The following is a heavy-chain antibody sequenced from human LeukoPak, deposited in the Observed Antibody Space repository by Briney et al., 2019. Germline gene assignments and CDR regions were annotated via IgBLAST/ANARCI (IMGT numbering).Heavy chain of an antibody. J-gene: IGHJ4*02. V-gene: IGHV3-30*01. CDR1: GFTFSTSA. CDR2: FSRDGINK. D-gene: IGHD5-12*01. Sequence: PGRSLRLSCAASGFTFSTSAVHWVRQAPGKGLEWVAVFSRDGINKYYADSVKGRFTISRDNSKSTLYLQMNSLRTGDTALYYCVTGKLDASGYDFMLPFWGQGTLVTVSS. CDR3: VTGKLDASGYDFMLPF.